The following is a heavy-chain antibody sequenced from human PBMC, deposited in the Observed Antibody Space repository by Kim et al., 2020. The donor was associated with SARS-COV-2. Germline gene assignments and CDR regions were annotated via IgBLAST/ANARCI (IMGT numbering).Heavy chain of an antibody. CDR3: AKDQYSGSGSTFDY. J-gene: IGHJ4*02. CDR2: ISDSGGST. Sequence: GSLRLSCAASEFTFSSYAMSWVRQAPGKGLEWVSTISDSGGSTFYADSVKGRFTISRDNSKNTLYLQMNSLRAEDTAVYYCAKDQYSGSGSTFDYWGQGTLVTVSS. V-gene: IGHV3-23*01. CDR1: EFTFSSYA. D-gene: IGHD3-10*01.